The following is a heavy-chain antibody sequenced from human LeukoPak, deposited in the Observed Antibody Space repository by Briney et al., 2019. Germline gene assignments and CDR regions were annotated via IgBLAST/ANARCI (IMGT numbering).Heavy chain of an antibody. CDR2: ISSSSSYI. Sequence: PGGSLRLSCAASGFTFSSYSMNWVRQAPGKGLEWVSSISSSSSYIYYADSVKGRFTISRDNAKNSLYLQMNSLRAEDTAVYYCARDLGEMGLTIFGVVNYAFDIWGQGTMVTVSS. CDR3: ARDLGEMGLTIFGVVNYAFDI. J-gene: IGHJ3*02. V-gene: IGHV3-21*01. CDR1: GFTFSSYS. D-gene: IGHD3-3*01.